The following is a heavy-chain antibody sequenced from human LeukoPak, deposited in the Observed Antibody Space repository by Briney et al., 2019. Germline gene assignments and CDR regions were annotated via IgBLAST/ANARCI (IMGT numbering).Heavy chain of an antibody. CDR2: ISYDGRNI. J-gene: IGHJ5*01. V-gene: IGHV3-30*03. Sequence: GRSLRLSCAASGFTFSSYGMHWVRQGPGKGLEWVAAISYDGRNIYYGDSVKGRFTISRDNSKDTLYLQMNSLRVEDTAMYYCARIGHDLYQTFDSWGHGTLITVSS. CDR1: GFTFSSYG. D-gene: IGHD2-2*01. CDR3: ARIGHDLYQTFDS.